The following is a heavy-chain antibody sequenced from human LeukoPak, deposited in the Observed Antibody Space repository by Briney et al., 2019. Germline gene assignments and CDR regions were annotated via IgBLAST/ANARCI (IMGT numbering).Heavy chain of an antibody. CDR1: GGSISSYY. CDR3: ASATVVTHYYYYMDV. Sequence: PSETLSLTCTVSGGSISSYYWSWIRQPPGKGLEWIGYIYYSGSTNYNPSLKSRVTISVDTSKNQFSLKLSSVTAADTAVYYCASATVVTHYYYYMDVWGKGTTVTVSS. D-gene: IGHD4-23*01. V-gene: IGHV4-59*08. CDR2: IYYSGST. J-gene: IGHJ6*03.